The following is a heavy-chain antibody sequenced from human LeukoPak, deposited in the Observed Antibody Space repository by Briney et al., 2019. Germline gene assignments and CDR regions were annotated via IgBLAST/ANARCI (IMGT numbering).Heavy chain of an antibody. D-gene: IGHD1-26*01. J-gene: IGHJ4*02. CDR3: SRHDRNSGRYYDFDY. CDR2: IYCSGST. Sequence: SETLSLTCTVSGGSISSYYWSWIRQPPGKGLEWIGYIYCSGSTSYNPSLRSRVTISVDTSKNQFSLKLTSVTAADTAVYFCSRHDRNSGRYYDFDYWGQGTLVTVSS. CDR1: GGSISSYY. V-gene: IGHV4-59*08.